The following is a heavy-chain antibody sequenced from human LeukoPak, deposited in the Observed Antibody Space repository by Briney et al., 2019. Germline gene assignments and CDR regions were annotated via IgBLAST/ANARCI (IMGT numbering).Heavy chain of an antibody. CDR1: GDSITNSHFY. D-gene: IGHD5-18*01. J-gene: IGHJ3*02. CDR2: IYYSGST. Sequence: SETPSLTCTVSGDSITNSHFYWGWIRQPPGKGLEWIGRIYYSGSTDYNPSLKSRVTISVDTSNNQFSLQLTSVTAADTAVYFCARDRSLGYSHAYDAFDIWGQGTMVTVSS. V-gene: IGHV4-39*07. CDR3: ARDRSLGYSHAYDAFDI.